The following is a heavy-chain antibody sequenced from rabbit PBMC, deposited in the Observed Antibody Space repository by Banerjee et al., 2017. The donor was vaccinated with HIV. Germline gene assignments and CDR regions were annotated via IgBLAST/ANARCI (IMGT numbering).Heavy chain of an antibody. Sequence: QEQLVESGGGLVQPEGSLTLTCKASGIDFSSYYYMCWVRQAPGKGLEWIGCIYTSSGSTYYASWAKGRFTISETSSTTVTLQMTSLTAADTATYFCARAGGFENYFNLWGQGTLVTVS. CDR3: ARAGGFENYFNL. CDR2: IYTSSGST. D-gene: IGHD1-1*01. CDR1: GIDFSSYYY. V-gene: IGHV1S45*01. J-gene: IGHJ4*01.